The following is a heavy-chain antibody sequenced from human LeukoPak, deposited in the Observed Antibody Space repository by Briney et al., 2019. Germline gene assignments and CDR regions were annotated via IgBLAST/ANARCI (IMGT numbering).Heavy chain of an antibody. V-gene: IGHV5-51*01. CDR2: IYPGDSDT. D-gene: IGHD6-13*01. J-gene: IGHJ5*01. CDR3: ARQHTSSWYWLDS. Sequence: GESLKISCKGSGYSFTSYWIGWVRQMPGKGLEWMGIIYPGDSDTRYSPSFQGQVTMSADKSISTAYLQWSSLRASDTAMYYCARQHTSSWYWLDSWGQGTLVTVSS. CDR1: GYSFTSYW.